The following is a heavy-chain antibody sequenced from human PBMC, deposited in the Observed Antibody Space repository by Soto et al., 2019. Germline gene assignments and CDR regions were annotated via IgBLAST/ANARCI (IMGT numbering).Heavy chain of an antibody. J-gene: IGHJ4*02. D-gene: IGHD2-15*01. CDR3: AKGASGGRRFAY. V-gene: IGHV3-23*01. CDR2: ISGSGGST. Sequence: EVQLLESGGGLVQPGGSLRLSCAASGFTFSSYAMSWVRQAPGKGLEWVSAISGSGGSTYYADSLKGRFTISRDNAKYPMYLQMNSLRAEDTAVYYCAKGASGGRRFAYWGQGTLVTVSS. CDR1: GFTFSSYA.